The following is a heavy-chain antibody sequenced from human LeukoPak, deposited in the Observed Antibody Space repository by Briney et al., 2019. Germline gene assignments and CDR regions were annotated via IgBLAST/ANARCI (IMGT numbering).Heavy chain of an antibody. D-gene: IGHD3-22*01. CDR1: GFTFSSYA. CDR3: AELYYYDSSGYSRYPDAFDI. J-gene: IGHJ3*02. CDR2: ISYDGSNK. Sequence: GRSLRLSCAASGFTFSSYAMHWVRQAPGKGLEWVAVISYDGSNKYYADSVKGRFTISRDNSKNTLYLQMNSLRAEDTAVYYCAELYYYDSSGYSRYPDAFDIWGQGTMVTVSS. V-gene: IGHV3-30*01.